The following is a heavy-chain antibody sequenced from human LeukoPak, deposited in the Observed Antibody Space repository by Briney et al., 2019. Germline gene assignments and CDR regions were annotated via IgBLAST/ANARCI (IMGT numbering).Heavy chain of an antibody. V-gene: IGHV3-23*01. CDR2: ISAGGGST. Sequence: GGSLRLSCAASEFTFSNYVMSWVRQAPGKGLEWVAGISAGGGSTYYADSVKGRFTISRDNSKNMLYLQLNSLRAEDTAVYYCAKGDPPTYYDILTGQDYWGQGTLVTVSS. CDR1: EFTFSNYV. CDR3: AKGDPPTYYDILTGQDY. J-gene: IGHJ4*02. D-gene: IGHD3-9*01.